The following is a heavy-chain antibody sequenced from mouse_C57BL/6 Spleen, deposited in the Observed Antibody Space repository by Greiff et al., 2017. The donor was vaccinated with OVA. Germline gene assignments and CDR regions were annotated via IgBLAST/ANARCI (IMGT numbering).Heavy chain of an antibody. V-gene: IGHV1-61*01. J-gene: IGHJ2*01. CDR2: IYPSDSET. CDR3: ARWNYYGSRDY. CDR1: GYTFTSYW. Sequence: QVQLQQPGAELVRPGSSVKLSCKASGYTFTSYWMDWVKQRPGQGLEWIGNIYPSDSETHYNQKFKDKATLTVDKSSSTAYMQLSSLTSEDSAVYYCARWNYYGSRDYWGQGTTLTVSS. D-gene: IGHD1-1*01.